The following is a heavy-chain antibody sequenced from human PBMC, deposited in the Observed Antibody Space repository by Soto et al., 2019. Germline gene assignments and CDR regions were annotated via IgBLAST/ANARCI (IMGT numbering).Heavy chain of an antibody. CDR2: INHSGST. V-gene: IGHV4-34*01. Sequence: SETLSLTCAVYDGSFSGYYWSWIRQPPGKGLEWIGEINHSGSTNYNPSLKSRVTISLDTSKNQFSLKLSSVTAADTAVYYCARGWYSHYLNYYYYYYMDVWGKGTTVTVSS. CDR3: ARGWYSHYLNYYYYYYMDV. CDR1: DGSFSGYY. J-gene: IGHJ6*03. D-gene: IGHD6-13*01.